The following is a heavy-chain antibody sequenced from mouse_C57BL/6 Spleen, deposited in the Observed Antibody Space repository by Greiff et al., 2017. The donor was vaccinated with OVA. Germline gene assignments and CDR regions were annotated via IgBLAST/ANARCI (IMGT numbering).Heavy chain of an antibody. Sequence: VQLQQPGAELVRPGTSVKLSCKASGYTFTSYWMHWVKQRPGQGLEWIGVIDPSDSYTNYNQKFKGKATLTVDTSSSTAYMQLSSLTSEDSAVYYCARANYDYDFDYWGQGTTLTVSS. J-gene: IGHJ2*01. V-gene: IGHV1-59*01. CDR2: IDPSDSYT. CDR1: GYTFTSYW. CDR3: ARANYDYDFDY. D-gene: IGHD2-4*01.